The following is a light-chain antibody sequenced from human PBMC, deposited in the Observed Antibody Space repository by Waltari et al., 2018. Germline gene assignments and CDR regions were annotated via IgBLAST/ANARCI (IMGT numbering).Light chain of an antibody. J-gene: IGLJ1*01. V-gene: IGLV1-47*01. CDR1: ISNLGSNY. Sequence: QSVLTQPPSASETPGQRVIISCSGSISNLGSNYLYWYQQLPGTAPKLPIYRNNQRPSGVPDRVSGSKSGTSASLAISGLRSEDEGVYYCPSWDESHYVFGSGTRVTVV. CDR2: RNN. CDR3: PSWDESHYV.